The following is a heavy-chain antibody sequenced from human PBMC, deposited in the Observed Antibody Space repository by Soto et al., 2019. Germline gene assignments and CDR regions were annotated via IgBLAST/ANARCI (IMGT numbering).Heavy chain of an antibody. D-gene: IGHD1-26*01. Sequence: SLRLSCAASRFIFSDYWMTWVRQAPGKGLEWVANIKQDGSEKYYVDSVKGRFTISRDNAKNSLYLQMNSLRADDTAVYYCARGEGAGLFGMDVWGQGTTVTVSS. J-gene: IGHJ6*02. CDR2: IKQDGSEK. CDR1: RFIFSDYW. CDR3: ARGEGAGLFGMDV. V-gene: IGHV3-7*03.